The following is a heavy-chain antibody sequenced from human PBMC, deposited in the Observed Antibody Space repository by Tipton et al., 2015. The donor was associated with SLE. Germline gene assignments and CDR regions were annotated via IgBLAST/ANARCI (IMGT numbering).Heavy chain of an antibody. V-gene: IGHV4-61*09. CDR3: ARDRSDGAAAVPLYYFDY. J-gene: IGHJ4*02. D-gene: IGHD6-13*01. Sequence: LRLSCTVSGGSISTGSYYWNWIRQPAGKGLEWIGYIYTSGSTNYNPSLKSRVTISVDTSKNQFSLKLSSVTAADTAVYYCARDRSDGAAAVPLYYFDYWGQGTLVTVSS. CDR1: GGSISTGSYY. CDR2: IYTSGST.